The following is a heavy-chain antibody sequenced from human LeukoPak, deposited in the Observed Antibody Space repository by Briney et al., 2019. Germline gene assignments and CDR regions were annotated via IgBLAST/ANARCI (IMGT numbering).Heavy chain of an antibody. V-gene: IGHV1-2*02. CDR3: ARVDSSSSDP. J-gene: IGHJ5*02. CDR2: INPNSGGT. Sequence: ASVKVSCKASGYTFTGYYMHWVRQAPGQGLEWMGWINPNSGGTNYAQKFQGRVTMTTDTSTSTAYMELRSLRSNDTAVYYCARVDSSSSDPWGQGTLVTVSS. D-gene: IGHD6-6*01. CDR1: GYTFTGYY.